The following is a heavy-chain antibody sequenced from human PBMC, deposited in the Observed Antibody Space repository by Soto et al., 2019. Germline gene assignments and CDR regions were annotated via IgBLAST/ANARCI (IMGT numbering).Heavy chain of an antibody. Sequence: EVQLVESGGGLVQPGGSLRLSCTASGFIVSDTYVNWVRQAPGKGLEWVSVISNRGDTHYADSVRGRFSLSRDISDNTLHLQMNNLRVEDTAVYYCAREPRXCRGGSCSITGDAYDIWGQGTMVTVSS. D-gene: IGHD2-15*01. V-gene: IGHV3-66*01. J-gene: IGHJ3*02. CDR2: ISNRGDT. CDR3: AREPRXCRGGSCSITGDAYDI. CDR1: GFIVSDTY.